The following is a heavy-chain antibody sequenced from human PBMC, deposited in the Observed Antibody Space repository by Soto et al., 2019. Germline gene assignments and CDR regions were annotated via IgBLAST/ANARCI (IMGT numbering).Heavy chain of an antibody. CDR1: GGTFSSYA. CDR3: ARDRSNYYDSSGYYPYYYYGMDV. J-gene: IGHJ6*02. V-gene: IGHV1-69*13. D-gene: IGHD3-22*01. Sequence: SVKVSCKASGGTFSSYAIGWVRQAPGQGLEWMGGFIPIFGTANYAQKFQGRVTITADESTSTAYMELSSLRSEDTAVYYCARDRSNYYDSSGYYPYYYYGMDVWGQGTTVTVS. CDR2: FIPIFGTA.